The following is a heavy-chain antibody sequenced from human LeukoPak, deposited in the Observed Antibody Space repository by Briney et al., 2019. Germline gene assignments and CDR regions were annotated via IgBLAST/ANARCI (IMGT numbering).Heavy chain of an antibody. CDR3: ARDFKFPYDSSGYPLYYFDY. D-gene: IGHD3-22*01. CDR1: GFTFSSYA. CDR2: ISYDGSNK. Sequence: GGSLRLSCAASGFTFSSYAMHWVRQAPGKGLEWVAVISYDGSNKYYADSVKGRFTISRDNSKNTLYLQMNSLRAEDTAVYYCARDFKFPYDSSGYPLYYFDYWGQGTLVTVSS. J-gene: IGHJ4*02. V-gene: IGHV3-30-3*01.